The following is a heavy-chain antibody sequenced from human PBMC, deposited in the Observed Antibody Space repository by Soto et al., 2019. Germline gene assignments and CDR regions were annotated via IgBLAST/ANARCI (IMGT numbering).Heavy chain of an antibody. Sequence: EVQLLESGGDLVQPGGSLRLSCAASGFTFSSYAMNWVRQAPGKGLEWVSTIRTSVGDTYYAASVKGRFTISRDNSKSTVYLHLNSLRAEDTAIYYCAKDPTYDYGYFDSWGHGTLVTVSS. CDR1: GFTFSSYA. J-gene: IGHJ4*01. D-gene: IGHD4-17*01. CDR2: IRTSVGDT. CDR3: AKDPTYDYGYFDS. V-gene: IGHV3-23*01.